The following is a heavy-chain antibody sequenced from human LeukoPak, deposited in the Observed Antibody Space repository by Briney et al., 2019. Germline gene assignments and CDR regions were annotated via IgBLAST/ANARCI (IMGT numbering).Heavy chain of an antibody. CDR3: ASDRIWFGESTNEY. Sequence: PSETLSLTCAVYGGSFSGYYWNWIRQPPGKGLEWIGGINHSGSTNYNPSLKSRVTLSVDTSKNQFSLNLNSVTAADTAFYYCASDRIWFGESTNEYWGQGTLVTVSS. CDR2: INHSGST. J-gene: IGHJ4*02. CDR1: GGSFSGYY. V-gene: IGHV4-34*01. D-gene: IGHD3-10*01.